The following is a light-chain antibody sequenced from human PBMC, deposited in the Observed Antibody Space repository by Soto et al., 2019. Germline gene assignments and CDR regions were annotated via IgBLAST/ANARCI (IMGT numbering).Light chain of an antibody. V-gene: IGKV3-20*01. J-gene: IGKJ2*01. CDR3: QQYCSSPPDT. Sequence: EVVLTQSPGTLSLSPGERATLSCRASQSVSNNYLAWYQQKPGQSPKLLIFGSSDRATGIPDRFSGSGSGTDFTLTIGTLEPEDLAEYYWQQYCSSPPDTCGQGTKLEIK. CDR1: QSVSNNY. CDR2: GSS.